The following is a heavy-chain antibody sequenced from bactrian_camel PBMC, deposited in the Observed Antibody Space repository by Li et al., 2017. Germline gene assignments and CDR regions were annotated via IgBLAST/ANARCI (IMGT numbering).Heavy chain of an antibody. J-gene: IGHJ4*01. CDR2: IYRPGIQT. CDR1: QYIGGFGC. V-gene: IGHV3S6*01. D-gene: IGHD6*01. Sequence: HVQLVESGGGSVQAGGSLRLSCAPSQYIGGFGCTGWFRQAPGKEREGVARIYRPGIQTYYADSMKGRFTISRDNDKNTVYLQMNNLKPEDTAKYYCAAERWYGSCPDWSQGTQVTVS. CDR3: AAERWYGSCPD.